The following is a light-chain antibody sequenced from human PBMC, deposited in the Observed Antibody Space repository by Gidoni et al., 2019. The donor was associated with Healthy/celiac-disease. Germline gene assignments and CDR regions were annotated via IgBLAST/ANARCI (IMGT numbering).Light chain of an antibody. CDR1: QSVSSSY. J-gene: IGKJ3*01. CDR2: GAS. V-gene: IGKV3-20*01. CDR3: QQYGSSLLFT. Sequence: EIVLTQSPGTLSLSPGERATLSCRASQSVSSSYLAWYKQKPGQAPRLLIYGASSRATGIPDRFSGSGSGKDFNLTIRRLEPEDFAVYYCQQYGSSLLFTFGPGTKVDIK.